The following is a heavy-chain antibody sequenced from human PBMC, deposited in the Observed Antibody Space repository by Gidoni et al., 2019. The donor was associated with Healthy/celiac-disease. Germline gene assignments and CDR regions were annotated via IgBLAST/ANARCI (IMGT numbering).Heavy chain of an antibody. V-gene: IGHV1-46*03. J-gene: IGHJ4*02. Sequence: QVQLVQSGAEVKKPGASVKVSCKASGYTFTSYYMHWVRQAPGQGLEWMGIINPSGGSTSYAQKFQGRVTMTRDTSTSTVYMELSSLRSEDTAVYYCARPGLHYDSTVGFDYWGQGTLVTVSS. D-gene: IGHD3-22*01. CDR1: GYTFTSYY. CDR3: ARPGLHYDSTVGFDY. CDR2: INPSGGST.